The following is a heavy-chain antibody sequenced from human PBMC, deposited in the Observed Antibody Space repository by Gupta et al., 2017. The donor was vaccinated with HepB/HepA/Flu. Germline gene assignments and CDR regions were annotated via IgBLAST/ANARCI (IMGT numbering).Heavy chain of an antibody. V-gene: IGHV3-33*01. J-gene: IGHJ5*02. D-gene: IGHD5-12*01. CDR3: TRDPSKEVSLACLDP. Sequence: QVQLVESGGGVVQPGRSLRLSCAASGFTFSSYGMHWVRRAPGKGLEWVADIWSDGSQRHYADSVKGRFTISRDNSRNTVYLQINSLTDEDTALYYCTRDPSKEVSLACLDPWGQGTLVTVSS. CDR2: IWSDGSQR. CDR1: GFTFSSYG.